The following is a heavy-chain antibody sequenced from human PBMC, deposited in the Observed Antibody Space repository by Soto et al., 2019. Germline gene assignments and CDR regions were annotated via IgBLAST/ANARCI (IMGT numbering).Heavy chain of an antibody. J-gene: IGHJ4*02. V-gene: IGHV3-43*01. CDR1: GFTFDEHT. CDR2: LSWDGGTT. D-gene: IGHD1-1*01. Sequence: EVMLEESGGAVVQPGGSLRQSCVVSGFTFDEHTMHWVRQAPGKGLEWISLLSWDGGTTYYAESVKGRFTISRDSGTNSLFLQMGSLRPEDAALYYCARVKNNYRTTSGVDFDSWGQGTLVTVSS. CDR3: ARVKNNYRTTSGVDFDS.